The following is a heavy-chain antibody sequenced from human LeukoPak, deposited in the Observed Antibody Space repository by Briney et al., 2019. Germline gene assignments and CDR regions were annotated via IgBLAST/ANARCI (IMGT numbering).Heavy chain of an antibody. V-gene: IGHV1-8*03. CDR2: MNPNSGNT. J-gene: IGHJ4*02. CDR1: GYTFTSYD. D-gene: IGHD5-24*01. CDR3: ARGRRWLQLLFDY. Sequence: ASVKVSRKASGYTFTSYDINWVRQATGQGLEWMGWMNPNSGNTGYAQKFQGRVTITRNTSISTAYMELSSLRSEDTAVYYCARGRRWLQLLFDYWGQGTLVTVSS.